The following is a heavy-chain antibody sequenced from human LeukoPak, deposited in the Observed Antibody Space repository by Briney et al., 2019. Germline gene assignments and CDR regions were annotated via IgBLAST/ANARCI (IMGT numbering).Heavy chain of an antibody. CDR1: GYTFTGYW. J-gene: IGHJ3*02. D-gene: IGHD1-14*01. CDR3: ASFYRPEPLGAFDI. V-gene: IGHV1-2*02. Sequence: EASVKVSCKAFGYTFTGYWMHWVRQAPGQGLEWMGWINPNSGGTNYAQKFQGRVTMTRDTSISTAYMELSRLRSDDTAVYYCASFYRPEPLGAFDIWGQGTMVTVSS. CDR2: INPNSGGT.